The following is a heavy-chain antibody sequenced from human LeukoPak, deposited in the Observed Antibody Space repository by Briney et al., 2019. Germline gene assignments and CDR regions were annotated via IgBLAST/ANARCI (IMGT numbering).Heavy chain of an antibody. D-gene: IGHD6-19*01. CDR2: ISSSSSFI. Sequence: GGSLRLSCAASGFTFSRYSMNWVRQAPGKGLEWVSSISSSSSFIYYADSVKGRFTISRDNAKNSLYLQMNSLRAEDTAVYYCARDQWLDNSYWGQGTLVTVSS. V-gene: IGHV3-21*01. J-gene: IGHJ4*02. CDR1: GFTFSRYS. CDR3: ARDQWLDNSY.